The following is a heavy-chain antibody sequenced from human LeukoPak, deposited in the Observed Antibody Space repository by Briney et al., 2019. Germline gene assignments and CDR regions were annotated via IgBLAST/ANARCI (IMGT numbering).Heavy chain of an antibody. CDR1: GGTFSSYA. J-gene: IGHJ3*02. CDR3: ARAFTIFGDGAFDI. CDR2: IIPIFGTA. Sequence: ASVKVSCKASGGTFSSYAISWVRQAPGQGLEWMGGIIPIFGTANYAQKFQGRVTITTDESTSTAYMELSSLRSEDTAVYYCARAFTIFGDGAFDIWGQGTMVTVSS. D-gene: IGHD3-3*01. V-gene: IGHV1-69*05.